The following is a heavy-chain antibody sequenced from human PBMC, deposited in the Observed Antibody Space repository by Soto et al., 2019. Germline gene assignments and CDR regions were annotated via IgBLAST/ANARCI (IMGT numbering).Heavy chain of an antibody. CDR2: LDPNS. J-gene: IGHJ4*02. Sequence: EVQLVQSGAEVKKPGESLRISCKASGYSFTTHWIGWVRQMPGKGLEWMGRLDPNSNYSPSFQGHVTFSAEKSMNQALRQWGSVRAWDSALYYCARYPREFPFDFWGQGTMVTVSS. CDR1: GYSFTTHW. CDR3: ARYPREFPFDF. V-gene: IGHV5-10-1*03.